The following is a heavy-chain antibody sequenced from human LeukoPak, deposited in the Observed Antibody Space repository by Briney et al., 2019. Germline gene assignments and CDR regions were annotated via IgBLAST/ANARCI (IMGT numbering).Heavy chain of an antibody. Sequence: GGSLRPSCAASGVTVSSNYMSWGRQAPGKGLEWVSVIYSGGSTYYADSVKGRFTISRDNSKNPLYLQMNSLRAEDTAVYYCPRGPGGGYGDFDYWGQGTLVTVSS. J-gene: IGHJ4*02. CDR3: PRGPGGGYGDFDY. V-gene: IGHV3-53*01. D-gene: IGHD5-12*01. CDR1: GVTVSSNY. CDR2: IYSGGST.